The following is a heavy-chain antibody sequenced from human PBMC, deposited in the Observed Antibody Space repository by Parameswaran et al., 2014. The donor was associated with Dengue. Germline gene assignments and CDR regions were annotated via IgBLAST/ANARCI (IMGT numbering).Heavy chain of an antibody. V-gene: IGHV1-69*15. J-gene: IGHJ6*01. CDR3: ASFWSGYSNYYAGMDV. Sequence: WVRQAPGQGLEWMGRIIPVFGTAIYAQKFQDRVTITADESTSTAYMELSSLRFEDTAVYYCASFWSGYSNYYAGMDVWGQGDHGHRLL. CDR2: IIPVFGTA. D-gene: IGHD3-3*01.